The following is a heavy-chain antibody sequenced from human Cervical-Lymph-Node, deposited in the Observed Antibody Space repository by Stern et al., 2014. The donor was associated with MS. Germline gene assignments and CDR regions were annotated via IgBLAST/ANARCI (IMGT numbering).Heavy chain of an antibody. Sequence: EVQLLESGGGLVQPGRSLRLSCAASGFSFDEFAMHWVRQAPGKGLEWVAGITSNTENVAAADSVQGRLTSSRDNAKNSLYLQMDSLRNEDTALYYCAKDINGPYSSYHHGMDVWGQGTTVIVS. D-gene: IGHD5-12*01. V-gene: IGHV3-9*01. CDR2: ITSNTENV. J-gene: IGHJ6*02. CDR3: AKDINGPYSSYHHGMDV. CDR1: GFSFDEFA.